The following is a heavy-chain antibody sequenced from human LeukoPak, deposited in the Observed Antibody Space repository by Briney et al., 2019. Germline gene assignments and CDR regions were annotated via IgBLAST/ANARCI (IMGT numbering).Heavy chain of an antibody. Sequence: GGSLRLSCAASGFTFSDYYMSWIRQAPGKGLEWVANIKQDGSEKYYVDSVKGRFTISRDNAKNSLYLQMNSLRAEDTAVYYCARLYDFWSGYYGHYFDYWGQGTLVTVSS. V-gene: IGHV3-7*01. CDR1: GFTFSDYY. J-gene: IGHJ4*02. CDR3: ARLYDFWSGYYGHYFDY. D-gene: IGHD3-3*01. CDR2: IKQDGSEK.